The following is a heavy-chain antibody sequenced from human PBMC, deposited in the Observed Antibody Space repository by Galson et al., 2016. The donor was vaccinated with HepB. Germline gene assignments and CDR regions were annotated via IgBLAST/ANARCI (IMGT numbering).Heavy chain of an antibody. V-gene: IGHV3-74*01. J-gene: IGHJ5*01. CDR2: LDAGGSNI. D-gene: IGHD3-3*01. Sequence: SLRLSCAASGFSFGDYWVQWIRQAPGKGLVWVARLDAGGSNIVYADSVKGRFTISRDNARNTLYLQMNSLLVEDTAVYYCARDFRFSVDSWGRGTLVTVSS. CDR1: GFSFGDYW. CDR3: ARDFRFSVDS.